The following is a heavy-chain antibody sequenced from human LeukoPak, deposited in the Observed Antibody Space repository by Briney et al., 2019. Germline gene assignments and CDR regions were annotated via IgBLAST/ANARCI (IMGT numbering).Heavy chain of an antibody. D-gene: IGHD3-16*01. Sequence: GGSPRLSCAASGFTFSSYWMNWARQAPGKGLEWVASINHNGNVNYYVDSVKGRFTISRDNAKNSLYMQMSNLRAEDTAVYFCARGGGLDVWGQGATVTVSS. CDR2: INHNGNVN. V-gene: IGHV3-7*03. CDR1: GFTFSSYW. CDR3: ARGGGLDV. J-gene: IGHJ6*02.